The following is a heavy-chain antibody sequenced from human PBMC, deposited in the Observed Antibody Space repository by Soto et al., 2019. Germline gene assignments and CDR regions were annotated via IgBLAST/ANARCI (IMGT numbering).Heavy chain of an antibody. J-gene: IGHJ6*03. V-gene: IGHV1-58*02. CDR2: IVVGSGNT. Sequence: ASVKVSCKASGFTFTSSAMQWVRQARGQRLEWIGWIVVGSGNTNYAQKFQERVTITRDMSTSTAYMELSSLRSEDTAVYYCAADSNWNYGFHYYYYMDVWGKGTTVTVSS. CDR1: GFTFTSSA. CDR3: AADSNWNYGFHYYYYMDV. D-gene: IGHD1-7*01.